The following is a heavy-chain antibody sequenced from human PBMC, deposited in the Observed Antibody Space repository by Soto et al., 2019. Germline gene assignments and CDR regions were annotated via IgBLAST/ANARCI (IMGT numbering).Heavy chain of an antibody. CDR2: ISGSGGST. J-gene: IGHJ5*02. Sequence: PGVSLRLSCAASGFTFSSYAMSWVRQAPGKGLEWVSAISGSGGSTYYADSVKGRFTISRDNSKNTLYLQMNSLRAEDTAVYYCAKPYYGSRSYYLGWFDPWGQGTLVTVSS. CDR1: GFTFSSYA. D-gene: IGHD3-10*01. V-gene: IGHV3-23*01. CDR3: AKPYYGSRSYYLGWFDP.